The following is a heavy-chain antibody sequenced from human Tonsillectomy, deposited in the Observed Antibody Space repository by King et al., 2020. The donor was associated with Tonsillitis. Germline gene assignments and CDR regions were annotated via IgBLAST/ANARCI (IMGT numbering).Heavy chain of an antibody. J-gene: IGHJ3*02. CDR2: IRSKAYGGTT. Sequence: VQLVQSGGGLVQPGRSLRLSCTASGFTFGDYAMNWVRQAPGKGLEWVSFIRSKAYGGTTEYAASVKGRFTISRDDSKSIAYLQMNSLKTEDTAVYYCTREDWPDAFDIWGQGTMVTVSS. CDR3: TREDWPDAFDI. V-gene: IGHV3-49*04. CDR1: GFTFGDYA. D-gene: IGHD3/OR15-3a*01.